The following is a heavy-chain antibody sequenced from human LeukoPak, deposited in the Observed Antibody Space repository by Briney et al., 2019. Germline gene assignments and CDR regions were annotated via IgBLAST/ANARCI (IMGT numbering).Heavy chain of an antibody. D-gene: IGHD1-1*01. J-gene: IGHJ4*02. CDR2: IYSGGST. Sequence: HPGGSLTLSCAASGFTVSSNYMSWLRQAPGKGLEWVSLIYSGGSTYYADSVKGRFTISRDNAKNSLYLQMNSLRDEDTAVYYCARDHSLTTGWFDYWGQGTLVTVSS. CDR3: ARDHSLTTGWFDY. V-gene: IGHV3-53*01. CDR1: GFTVSSNY.